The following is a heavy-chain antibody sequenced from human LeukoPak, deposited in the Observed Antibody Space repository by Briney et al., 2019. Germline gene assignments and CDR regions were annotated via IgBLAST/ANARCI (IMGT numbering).Heavy chain of an antibody. CDR2: IYHSGST. CDR1: GYSISSGYY. Sequence: SETLSLTCTVSGYSISSGYYWGWIRQPPGKGLEWIGSIYHSGSTYYNPSLKSRVTISVDTSKNQFSLKLSSVTAADTAVYYCARGMIGAVAGIDYWGQGTLVTVSS. D-gene: IGHD6-19*01. V-gene: IGHV4-38-2*02. J-gene: IGHJ4*02. CDR3: ARGMIGAVAGIDY.